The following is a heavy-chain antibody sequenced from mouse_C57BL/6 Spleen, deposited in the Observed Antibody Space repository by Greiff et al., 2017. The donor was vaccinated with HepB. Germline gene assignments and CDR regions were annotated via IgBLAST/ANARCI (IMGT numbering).Heavy chain of an antibody. D-gene: IGHD1-1*01. V-gene: IGHV2-9*01. Sequence: VQLQQSGPGLVAPSQRLSITCTVSGFSLTSSGVDWVRQPPGKGLEWLGVIWGGGSTNYNSALMSRLSISKDNSKSQVFLKMNSLQTADTAMYYCAKRSGYYGSSRSYYAMDYWGQGTSVTVSS. CDR1: GFSLTSSG. J-gene: IGHJ4*01. CDR2: IWGGGST. CDR3: AKRSGYYGSSRSYYAMDY.